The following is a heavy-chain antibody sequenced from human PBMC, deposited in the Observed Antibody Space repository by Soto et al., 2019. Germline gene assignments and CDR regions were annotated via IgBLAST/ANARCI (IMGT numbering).Heavy chain of an antibody. J-gene: IGHJ5*02. V-gene: IGHV4-61*01. CDR1: GGSVSSGSYY. CDR3: ARLSAAWFDP. CDR2: IYHRGST. Sequence: QVQLQESGPGLVKPSETLSLTCTVSGGSVSSGSYYWGWIRQPPGKGLEWIGYIYHRGSTNYNPSLKSRVTISVDTSKNHFSLSLTSVTAADTAVYYCARLSAAWFDPWGQGTLVTVAS. D-gene: IGHD6-19*01.